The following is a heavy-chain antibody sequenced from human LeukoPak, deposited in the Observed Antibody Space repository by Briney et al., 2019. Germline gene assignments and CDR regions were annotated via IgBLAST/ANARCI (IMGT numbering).Heavy chain of an antibody. J-gene: IGHJ4*02. CDR2: ISISGGST. CDR1: GFSFSSYA. V-gene: IGHV3-23*01. CDR3: AAYYTSSDY. D-gene: IGHD3-3*01. Sequence: TGGSLRLSCAASGFSFSSYAMSWVRQAPGKGLKWVSAISISGGSTYYADSVKGRFTISRDNSKNTMYLQMNSLRAEDTAVYYCAAYYTSSDYWGQGTLVTVSS.